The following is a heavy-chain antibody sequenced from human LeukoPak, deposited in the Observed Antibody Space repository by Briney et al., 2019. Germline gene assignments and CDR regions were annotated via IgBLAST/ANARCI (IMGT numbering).Heavy chain of an antibody. CDR2: FDPEDGET. J-gene: IGHJ6*02. D-gene: IGHD3-3*01. Sequence: ASVKVSCKVSGYTLTELSMHWVRQAPGKGLEWMGGFDPEDGETIYAQKFQGRVTMTEDTSTDTAYMELSSLRSEDTAVYYCARGLYDFWSGYYYYGMDVWGQGTTVTVSS. V-gene: IGHV1-24*01. CDR1: GYTLTELS. CDR3: ARGLYDFWSGYYYYGMDV.